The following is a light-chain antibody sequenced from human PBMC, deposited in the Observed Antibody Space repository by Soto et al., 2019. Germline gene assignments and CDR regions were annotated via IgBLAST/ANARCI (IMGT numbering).Light chain of an antibody. J-gene: IGKJ3*01. V-gene: IGKV3-11*01. CDR2: DAS. CDR3: QQRYTWPS. Sequence: ETVLTQSPATLSLSPGERVILSCRASQSVSNSLAWYQQKAGQAPRLLIYDASNRATGVPARFSGSGSGTDFTLTTTSLEPEDFAVYYCQQRYTWPSFGPGTKVDIK. CDR1: QSVSNS.